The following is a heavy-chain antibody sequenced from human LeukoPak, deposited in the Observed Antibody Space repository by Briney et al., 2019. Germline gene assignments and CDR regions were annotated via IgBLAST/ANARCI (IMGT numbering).Heavy chain of an antibody. Sequence: GGSLRLSCAASGFTFSSYWMSWVRQAPGKGLEWVSYISSSSSTIYYADSVKGRFTISRDNAKNSLYLQMNSLRAEDTAVYYCARDLSRFNYWGQGTLVTVSS. CDR1: GFTFSSYW. D-gene: IGHD2/OR15-2a*01. CDR2: ISSSSSTI. J-gene: IGHJ4*02. V-gene: IGHV3-48*01. CDR3: ARDLSRFNY.